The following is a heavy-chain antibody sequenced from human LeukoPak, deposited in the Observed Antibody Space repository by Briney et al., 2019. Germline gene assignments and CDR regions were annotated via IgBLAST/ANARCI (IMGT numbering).Heavy chain of an antibody. J-gene: IGHJ6*03. CDR2: INHSGST. V-gene: IGHV4-34*01. Sequence: PSETLSLTCAVYGGSFSGYYWSWIRQPPGKGLEWIGEINHSGSTNYNPSLKSRVTISVDTSKNQFSLKLSSVTAADTAVYYCARVGNVEGSGSYYTRIYYYYYMDVWGKGTTVTISS. D-gene: IGHD3-10*01. CDR1: GGSFSGYY. CDR3: ARVGNVEGSGSYYTRIYYYYYMDV.